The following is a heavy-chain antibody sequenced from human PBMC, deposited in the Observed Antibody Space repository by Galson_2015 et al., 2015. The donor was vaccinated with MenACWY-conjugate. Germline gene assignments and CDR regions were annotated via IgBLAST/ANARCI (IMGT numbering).Heavy chain of an antibody. J-gene: IGHJ4*02. Sequence: ETLSLTCSVSGGSLDTYYWSWIRQPPGKGLEWIGYVYYGGSTNYNPSLKSRVSISADTSKNQFFLRLTSVAAADTAVYYCVRGTGLAYWGQGTLVSVSS. V-gene: IGHV4-59*01. CDR1: GGSLDTYY. D-gene: IGHD1-1*01. CDR2: VYYGGST. CDR3: VRGTGLAY.